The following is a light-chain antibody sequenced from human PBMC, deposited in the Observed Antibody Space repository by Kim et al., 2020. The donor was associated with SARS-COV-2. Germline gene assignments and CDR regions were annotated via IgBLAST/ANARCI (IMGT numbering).Light chain of an antibody. CDR1: QRVSSCY. CDR3: QQYGSSPQT. J-gene: IGKJ1*01. Sequence: SPGETATLSCRASQRVSSCYLAWYQQKRGQAPRLLLYGASSRATGIRDRFSGSGSGTDFTLTISRLEPEDFAVYYCQQYGSSPQTFGQGTKVEIK. V-gene: IGKV3-20*01. CDR2: GAS.